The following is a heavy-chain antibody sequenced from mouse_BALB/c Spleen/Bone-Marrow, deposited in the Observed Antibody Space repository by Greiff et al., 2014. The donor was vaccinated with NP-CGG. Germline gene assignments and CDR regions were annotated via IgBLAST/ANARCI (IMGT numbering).Heavy chain of an antibody. CDR1: GYAFTSYN. Sequence: LVESGPELVKPGASVKVSCKASGYAFTSYNMYWVKQSHGKSLEWIGHIDPYNGGTSYNQKFKGKATLTVDKSSSTAYMHLNSLTSEDSAVYYCAREEYGNGFAYWGQGTLVTVSA. CDR2: IDPYNGGT. CDR3: AREEYGNGFAY. V-gene: IGHV1S135*01. D-gene: IGHD2-10*02. J-gene: IGHJ3*01.